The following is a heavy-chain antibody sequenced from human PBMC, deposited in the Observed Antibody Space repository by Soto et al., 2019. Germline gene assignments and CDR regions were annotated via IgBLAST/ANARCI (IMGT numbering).Heavy chain of an antibody. CDR2: VSHDGRNT. CDR3: AKGGRQWLVTSDFNY. CDR1: VFTFSDYA. J-gene: IGHJ4*02. D-gene: IGHD6-19*01. V-gene: IGHV3-30*18. Sequence: VQLVESGGGVVQPGRSLRLSCAASVFTFSDYAMHWVRQAPGKGLEWVAVVSHDGRNTHYADSVKVRFTISRDSSKNTVSLEMTSLRAEDTAVYYCAKGGRQWLVTSDFNYWGQGALVTVSS.